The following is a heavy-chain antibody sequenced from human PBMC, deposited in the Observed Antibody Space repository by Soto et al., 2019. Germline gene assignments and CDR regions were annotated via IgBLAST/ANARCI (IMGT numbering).Heavy chain of an antibody. CDR2: MNPNSGNT. V-gene: IGHV1-8*01. D-gene: IGHD6-19*01. CDR3: ARGIAVAGDYYYYYYMDV. CDR1: GYTFTSYD. J-gene: IGHJ6*03. Sequence: ASVKVSCKASGYTFTSYDINWVRQATGQGLEWMGWMNPNSGNTGYAQKFQGRVTMTRNTSISTAYMELSSLRSEDTAVYYCARGIAVAGDYYYYYYMDVWGKGTTVTVSS.